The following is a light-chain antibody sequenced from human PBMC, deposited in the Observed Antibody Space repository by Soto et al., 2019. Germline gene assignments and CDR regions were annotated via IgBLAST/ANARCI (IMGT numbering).Light chain of an antibody. CDR3: QQHNQWPIT. V-gene: IGKV3-15*01. CDR1: QSVSNN. J-gene: IGKJ5*01. Sequence: VVTQSPGTLPLSPRERATLSCRASQSVSNNYLAWYQQKPGQAPRLLIYHASTRATGISARFSGSGSGTDFTLTINSLQSEDSAVYYCQQHNQWPITFGQGTRLEIK. CDR2: HAS.